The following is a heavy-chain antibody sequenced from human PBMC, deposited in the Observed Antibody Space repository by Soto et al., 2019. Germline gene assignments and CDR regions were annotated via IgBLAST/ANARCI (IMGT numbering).Heavy chain of an antibody. V-gene: IGHV4-34*01. CDR1: GGSFSGYY. Sequence: SETLSLTCAVYGGSFSGYYWSWIRQPPGKGLEWIGEINHSGSTNYNPSLKSRVTISVDTSKNQFSLKLSSVTAADTAVYYCARGPKNQHSGYRDYWGQGTLVTVSS. CDR2: INHSGST. CDR3: ARGPKNQHSGYRDY. J-gene: IGHJ4*02. D-gene: IGHD3-22*01.